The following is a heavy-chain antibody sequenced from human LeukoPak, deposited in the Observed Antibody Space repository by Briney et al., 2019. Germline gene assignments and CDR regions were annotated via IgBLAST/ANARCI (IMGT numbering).Heavy chain of an antibody. CDR1: GFTFSSYG. Sequence: GGSLRLSCAASGFTFSSYGMHWVRQAPGKGLEWVAVIWYDGSNKYYADSVKGRFTISRDNSKNTLYLQMNSLRAEDTAVYYCARTTVNCSSTSCHYYYYYGMDVWGQGTTVTVSS. D-gene: IGHD2-2*01. V-gene: IGHV3-33*01. CDR2: IWYDGSNK. CDR3: ARTTVNCSSTSCHYYYYYGMDV. J-gene: IGHJ6*02.